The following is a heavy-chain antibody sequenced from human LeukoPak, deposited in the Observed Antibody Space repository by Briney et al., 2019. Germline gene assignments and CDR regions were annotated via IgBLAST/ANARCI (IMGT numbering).Heavy chain of an antibody. Sequence: ASVKVSCKASGYTFTGYYMHWVRQAPGQGLEWMGWINPNSGGTNYAQKFQGRVTMTRDTSISTAYMELSRLRSDDTAVYYCARDRVIAVAGTSPNFDYWGQGTLVTVSS. CDR1: GYTFTGYY. CDR2: INPNSGGT. D-gene: IGHD6-19*01. CDR3: ARDRVIAVAGTSPNFDY. V-gene: IGHV1-2*02. J-gene: IGHJ4*02.